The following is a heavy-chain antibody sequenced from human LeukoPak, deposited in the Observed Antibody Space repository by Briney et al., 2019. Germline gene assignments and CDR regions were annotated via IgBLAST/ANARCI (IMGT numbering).Heavy chain of an antibody. J-gene: IGHJ3*02. CDR1: GGTFSSYA. CDR3: ARDRVVGLGIDNAFDI. V-gene: IGHV1-69*01. CDR2: IIPVFGTA. D-gene: IGHD2-15*01. Sequence: SVKVSCKASGGTFSSYAISWVRQAPGQGLEWMGGIIPVFGTANYAQKFQGRVTITADESTSTAYMELSSLRSEDTAAYYCARDRVVGLGIDNAFDIWGHGTMVTVSS.